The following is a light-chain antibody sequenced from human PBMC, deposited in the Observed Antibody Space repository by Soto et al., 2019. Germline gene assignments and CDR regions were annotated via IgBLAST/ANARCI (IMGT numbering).Light chain of an antibody. CDR3: QHYGDSSWT. Sequence: PGERATLSCRASQSVSSIYLAWYQQKPGQAPRLLIYGASSRAAGVPDRFSGSGSGTDFALTISRLEPEDFAVYYCQHYGDSSWTFGQGTKVEIK. J-gene: IGKJ1*01. CDR1: QSVSSIY. V-gene: IGKV3-20*01. CDR2: GAS.